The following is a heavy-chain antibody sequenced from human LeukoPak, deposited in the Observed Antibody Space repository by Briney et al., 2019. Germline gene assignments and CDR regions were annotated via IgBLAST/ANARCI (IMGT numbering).Heavy chain of an antibody. J-gene: IGHJ4*02. V-gene: IGHV5-51*01. CDR1: GYSFTSYW. Sequence: GESLKISCKGSGYSFTSYWIGWVRQMPGKGLEWMGIISPGDSGIRYSPSFQGQVTISADRSITTAYLQWSSLKASDTAMYYCVRFAYGSDFFPGHYWGQGTRVTVSS. CDR3: VRFAYGSDFFPGHY. CDR2: ISPGDSGI. D-gene: IGHD3/OR15-3a*01.